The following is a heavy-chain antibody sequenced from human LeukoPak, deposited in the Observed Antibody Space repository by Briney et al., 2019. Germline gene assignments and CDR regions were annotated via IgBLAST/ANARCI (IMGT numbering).Heavy chain of an antibody. CDR3: ARSGGVRGVPVRDGMDV. D-gene: IGHD3-10*01. V-gene: IGHV4-39*01. Sequence: SETLSLTCTVSGGSISSSSYYWGWIRQPPGKGLEWIGSIYYSGNTYYNPSLKSRVIISVDTSKNQFSLKLSSVTAADTAVYYCARSGGVRGVPVRDGMDVWGQGATVTVSS. CDR2: IYYSGNT. J-gene: IGHJ6*02. CDR1: GGSISSSSYY.